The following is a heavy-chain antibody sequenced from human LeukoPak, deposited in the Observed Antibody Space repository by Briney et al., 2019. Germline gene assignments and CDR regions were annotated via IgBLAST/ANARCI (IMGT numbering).Heavy chain of an antibody. Sequence: PGRSLRLSCAASGFTFISYAMHWVRQAPGKGLEWVAVISYDGSNKYYADSVKDRFTISRDNSKNTLYLQMNSLRAEDTAVYYCARVLDPYYYMDVWGKGTTVTVSS. CDR3: ARVLDPYYYMDV. D-gene: IGHD3/OR15-3a*01. J-gene: IGHJ6*03. CDR2: ISYDGSNK. V-gene: IGHV3-30-3*01. CDR1: GFTFISYA.